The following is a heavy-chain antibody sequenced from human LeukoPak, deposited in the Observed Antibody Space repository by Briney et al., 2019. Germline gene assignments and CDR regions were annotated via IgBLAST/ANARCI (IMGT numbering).Heavy chain of an antibody. CDR3: ARGGLESSGTDY. D-gene: IGHD6-19*01. J-gene: IGHJ4*02. V-gene: IGHV4-34*01. CDR2: INHSGST. CDR1: GGSFSGYY. Sequence: PSETLSLTCAVYGGSFSGYYWSWIRQPPGKGLEWIGEINHSGSTNYNPSLKSRVTISVDTSKNQFSLKLSSATAADTAVYYCARGGLESSGTDYWGQGTLVTVSS.